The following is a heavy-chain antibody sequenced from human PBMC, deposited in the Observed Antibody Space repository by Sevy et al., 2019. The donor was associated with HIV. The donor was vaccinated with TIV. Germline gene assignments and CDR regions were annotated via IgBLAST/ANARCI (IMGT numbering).Heavy chain of an antibody. D-gene: IGHD6-13*01. CDR2: IRYDGSNK. Sequence: GGSLRLSCAASGFTFSSYGMHWVRQAPGKGLEWVAFIRYDGSNKYYADSVKGRFTISRDNSKNTLYLQMNSLRAEDTAVYYCAKDGRWAAAGQAHDYWGQGTLVTVSS. CDR1: GFTFSSYG. V-gene: IGHV3-30*02. CDR3: AKDGRWAAAGQAHDY. J-gene: IGHJ4*02.